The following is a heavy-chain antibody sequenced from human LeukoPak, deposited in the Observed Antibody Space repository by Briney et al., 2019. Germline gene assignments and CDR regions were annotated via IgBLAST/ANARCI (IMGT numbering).Heavy chain of an antibody. CDR3: ARGKGGNWNYAIFNY. Sequence: GGSLRLSCAASGFTFSRYDMHWVCQATGKGLEWVSAIGSAGDTYYPGSVKGRFTISRENAKNSLYLQMNSLRAGDTAVYFCARGKGGNWNYAIFNYWGQGTLVTVSS. V-gene: IGHV3-13*01. CDR1: GFTFSRYD. D-gene: IGHD1-7*01. J-gene: IGHJ4*02. CDR2: IGSAGDT.